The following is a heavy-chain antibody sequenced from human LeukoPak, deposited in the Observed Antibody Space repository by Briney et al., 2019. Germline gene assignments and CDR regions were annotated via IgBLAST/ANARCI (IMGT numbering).Heavy chain of an antibody. CDR1: GCTLTELS. V-gene: IGHV1-24*01. J-gene: IGHJ4*02. Sequence: ASVKVSCKVSGCTLTELSMHWVRQAPGKGLEWMGGFDPEDGETIYAQKFQGRVTMTEDTSTDTACMELSSLRSEDTAVYYCATRGRWELPLGYFDYWGQGTLVTVSS. CDR2: FDPEDGET. CDR3: ATRGRWELPLGYFDY. D-gene: IGHD1-26*01.